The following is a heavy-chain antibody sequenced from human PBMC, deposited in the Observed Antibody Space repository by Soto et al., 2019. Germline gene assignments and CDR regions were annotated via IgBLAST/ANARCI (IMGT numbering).Heavy chain of an antibody. CDR1: GYTFTNYY. J-gene: IGHJ4*02. CDR3: ARDLLAGDF. Sequence: QVQLVQSGAEVKKPGASVKVSCRASGYTFTNYYIHWVRQAPGQGLEWMAIINPMRGSTNYAQNLQGRVILTMDTSTTTAYMDLSSLTFEDTAVYFCARDLLAGDFWGQGTRVTVSS. D-gene: IGHD3-10*01. V-gene: IGHV1-46*01. CDR2: INPMRGST.